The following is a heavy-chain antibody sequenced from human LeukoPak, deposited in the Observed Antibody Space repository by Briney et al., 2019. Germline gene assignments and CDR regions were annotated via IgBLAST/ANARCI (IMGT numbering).Heavy chain of an antibody. D-gene: IGHD1-26*01. Sequence: GGSLRLSCAASGFTFSSYGMHWVRQAPGKGLEWVAVISYDGSNKYYADSVKGRFTISRDNSKNTLYLQMNSLRAEDTAVYYCAKDESGSYSPPDYWGQGTLVTVSS. V-gene: IGHV3-30*18. CDR3: AKDESGSYSPPDY. J-gene: IGHJ4*02. CDR1: GFTFSSYG. CDR2: ISYDGSNK.